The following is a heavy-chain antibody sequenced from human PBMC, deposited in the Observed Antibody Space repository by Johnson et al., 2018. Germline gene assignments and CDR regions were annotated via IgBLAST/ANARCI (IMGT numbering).Heavy chain of an antibody. D-gene: IGHD3-16*01. J-gene: IGHJ3*02. V-gene: IGHV4-59*01. CDR2: IYYSGST. CDR3: ASWPWGEIVRDAFDI. Sequence: QVQLQESGPGLVKPSETLSLTCTVSGGSISSYYWSWIRPPPGTGLEWIGYIYYSGSTNYNPSLKSRVTISVDTSKNQFSLKLSSVTAADTAVYYCASWPWGEIVRDAFDIWGQGTMVTVSS. CDR1: GGSISSYY.